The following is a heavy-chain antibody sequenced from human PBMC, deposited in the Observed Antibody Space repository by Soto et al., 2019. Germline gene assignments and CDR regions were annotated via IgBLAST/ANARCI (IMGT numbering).Heavy chain of an antibody. V-gene: IGHV3-30-3*01. J-gene: IGHJ4*02. CDR1: GFTFSSYA. D-gene: IGHD6-6*01. CDR3: ARVGFTGSSSVD. Sequence: GGSLRLSCAASGFTFSSYAMHWVRQAPGKGLEWVAVISYDGSNKYYADSVKGRFTISRDNSKNTLYLQMNSLRAEDTAVYYCARVGFTGSSSVDWGQGTLVTVSS. CDR2: ISYDGSNK.